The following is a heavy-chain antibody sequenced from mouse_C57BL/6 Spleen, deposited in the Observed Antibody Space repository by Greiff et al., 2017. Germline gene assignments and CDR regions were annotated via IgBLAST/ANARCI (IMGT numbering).Heavy chain of an antibody. Sequence: VQLQQPGAELVKPGASVKLSCKASGYTFTSYWMHWVKQRPGQGLEWIGMIHPNSGSTNYNEKFKSKATLTVDKSSSTAYMQLSSLTSEDSAVYYCARNYDYDGDAMDYWGQGTSVTVSS. V-gene: IGHV1-64*01. CDR1: GYTFTSYW. CDR3: ARNYDYDGDAMDY. CDR2: IHPNSGST. D-gene: IGHD2-4*01. J-gene: IGHJ4*01.